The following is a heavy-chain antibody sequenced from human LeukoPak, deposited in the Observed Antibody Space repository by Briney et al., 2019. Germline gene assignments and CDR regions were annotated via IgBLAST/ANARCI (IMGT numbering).Heavy chain of an antibody. Sequence: SETLSLTCSVSGYPIIGGYHWGWIRQPPGKGLEWIGSVYRTGITYYNPSLKGRVAISVDTSKNQFSLELSSVTAADTALYFCARVDWTFDFWGQRTLVTVSS. CDR3: ARVDWTFDF. V-gene: IGHV4-38-2*02. CDR2: VYRTGIT. CDR1: GYPIIGGYH. D-gene: IGHD3-9*01. J-gene: IGHJ4*02.